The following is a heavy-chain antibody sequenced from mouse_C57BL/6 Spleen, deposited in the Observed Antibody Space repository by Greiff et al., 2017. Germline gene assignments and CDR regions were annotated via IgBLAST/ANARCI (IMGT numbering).Heavy chain of an antibody. D-gene: IGHD2-5*01. V-gene: IGHV1-81*01. J-gene: IGHJ1*03. Sequence: VQLQQSGAELARPGASVKLSCKASGYTFTSYGISWVKQRTGQGLEWIGEIYPRSGNTYYNEKFKGKATLTADKSSSTAYMELRSLTSEDSAVYFCAREGDYSNTWYFDVWGTGTTVTVSS. CDR2: IYPRSGNT. CDR1: GYTFTSYG. CDR3: AREGDYSNTWYFDV.